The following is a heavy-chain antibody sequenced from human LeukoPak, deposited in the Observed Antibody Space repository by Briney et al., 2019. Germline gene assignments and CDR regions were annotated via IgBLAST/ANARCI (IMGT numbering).Heavy chain of an antibody. CDR3: ARDYSSSSEIDY. V-gene: IGHV4-39*02. CDR2: IYYSGST. J-gene: IGHJ4*02. Sequence: SETLSLTCTVSGGSISSCSYYWGWIRQPPGKGLEWIGSIYYSGSTYYNPSLKSRVTISVDTSKNQFSLKLSSVTAADTAVYYCARDYSSSSEIDYWGQGTLVTVSS. CDR1: GGSISSCSYY. D-gene: IGHD6-6*01.